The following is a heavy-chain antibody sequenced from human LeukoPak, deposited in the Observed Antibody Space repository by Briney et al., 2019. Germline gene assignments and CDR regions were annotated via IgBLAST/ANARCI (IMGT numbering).Heavy chain of an antibody. V-gene: IGHV4-59*01. D-gene: IGHD1-26*01. Sequence: SETLSLTCTVSGDSLNSYYWSWIRQPPGEGLQWIGYIFYSGSSNYNASLRSRVAISVDTSKNQFSLKLTSVTAADTAVYYCAGRGARFFDYWGQGILVTVSS. J-gene: IGHJ4*02. CDR3: AGRGARFFDY. CDR1: GDSLNSYY. CDR2: IFYSGSS.